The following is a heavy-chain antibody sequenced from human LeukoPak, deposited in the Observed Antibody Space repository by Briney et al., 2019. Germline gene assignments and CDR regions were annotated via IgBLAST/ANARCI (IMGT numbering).Heavy chain of an antibody. D-gene: IGHD2-2*02. CDR3: ARDEYCGSTSCYSLEGVLDY. Sequence: GGSLRLSCAASGFTFTSYAMYRVRQAPGKGLEWVAVISYDGNNKYYADSVKGRFTISRDNSRNALFLQMNSLRAEDTAMYYCARDEYCGSTSCYSLEGVLDYWGQGTLVTVSS. V-gene: IGHV3-30-3*01. CDR1: GFTFTSYA. J-gene: IGHJ4*02. CDR2: ISYDGNNK.